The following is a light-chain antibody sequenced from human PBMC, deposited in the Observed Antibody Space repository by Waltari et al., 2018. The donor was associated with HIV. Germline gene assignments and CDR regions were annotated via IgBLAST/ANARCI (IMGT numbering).Light chain of an antibody. V-gene: IGLV2-8*01. Sequence: QSALTQPPSASGSPGQSVTISCTGTSSDIGGYTYVSWYQQYPGKAPKLMIYEVIKRPSVVPDRFSGSKSANTASLTVSGLQAEDEADYYCSSYGGSANLLFGGGTKLTVL. CDR2: EVI. CDR3: SSYGGSANLL. CDR1: SSDIGGYTY. J-gene: IGLJ2*01.